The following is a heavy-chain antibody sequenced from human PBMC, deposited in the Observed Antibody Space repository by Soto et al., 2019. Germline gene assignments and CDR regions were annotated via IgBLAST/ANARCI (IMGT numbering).Heavy chain of an antibody. J-gene: IGHJ4*02. V-gene: IGHV4-59*01. CDR2: IYYSGST. CDR3: ARCSREWELVDY. D-gene: IGHD1-26*01. CDR1: GGSISSYY. Sequence: SETLSLTCTVSGGSISSYYWSWIRQPPGKGLEWIGYIYYSGSTNYNPSLKSRVTISVGTSKNQFSLKLSSVTAADTAVYYCARCSREWELVDYWGQGTLVTVSS.